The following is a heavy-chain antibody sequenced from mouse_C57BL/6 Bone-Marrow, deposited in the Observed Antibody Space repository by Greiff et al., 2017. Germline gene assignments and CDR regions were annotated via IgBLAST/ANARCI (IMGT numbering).Heavy chain of an antibody. CDR2: IDPSDSYT. Sequence: QVQLQQPGAELVMPGASVKLSCKASGYTFTSYWMRWVKQRPGQGLEWIGDIDPSDSYTNYNQKFKGKSTLTVDKSSSTAYMQRSSLTSEDSAVYYCARLWGKGGFDYWGQGTTLTVSS. D-gene: IGHD1-3*01. V-gene: IGHV1-69*01. J-gene: IGHJ2*01. CDR1: GYTFTSYW. CDR3: ARLWGKGGFDY.